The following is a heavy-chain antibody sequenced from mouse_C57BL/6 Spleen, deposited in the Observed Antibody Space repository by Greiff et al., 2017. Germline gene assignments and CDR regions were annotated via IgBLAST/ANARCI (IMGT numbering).Heavy chain of an antibody. CDR3: ARGGYYGLWFAY. V-gene: IGHV1-82*01. CDR1: GYAFSSSW. D-gene: IGHD1-2*01. CDR2: IYPGDGDT. Sequence: QVQLKQSGPELVKPGASVKISYKASGYAFSSSWMNWVKQRPGKGLEWIGRIYPGDGDTNYNGKFKGKATLTADKSSSTAYMQLSSLTSEDSAVYFCARGGYYGLWFAYWGQGTLVTVSA. J-gene: IGHJ3*01.